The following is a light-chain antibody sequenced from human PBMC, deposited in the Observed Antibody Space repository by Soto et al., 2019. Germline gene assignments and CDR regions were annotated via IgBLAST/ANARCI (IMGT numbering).Light chain of an antibody. CDR3: QKYNSAPHT. CDR2: AAS. J-gene: IGKJ2*01. Sequence: DIPITQCPSSLSASVGDRDTITCRASQGISKYLAWYQQKPGKVPKLLIYAASTLQSGVPSRFSGSGSGTDFTLTISSLQPEDVATYYCQKYNSAPHTFGQGTKLEIK. CDR1: QGISKY. V-gene: IGKV1-27*01.